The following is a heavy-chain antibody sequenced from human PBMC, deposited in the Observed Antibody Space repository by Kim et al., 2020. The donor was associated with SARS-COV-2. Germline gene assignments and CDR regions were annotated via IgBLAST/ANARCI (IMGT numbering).Heavy chain of an antibody. D-gene: IGHD3-22*01. V-gene: IGHV3-23*01. J-gene: IGHJ4*02. CDR3: AKRGRGADYYDSSGYYYDY. CDR2: ISGSGGST. CDR1: GFTFSSYA. Sequence: GGSLRLSCAASGFTFSSYAMSWVRQAPGKGLEWVSLISGSGGSTYYADSVKGRFTISRDNSKNTLYLQMNSLRAEDTAVYYCAKRGRGADYYDSSGYYYDYGGQGTLVTVSS.